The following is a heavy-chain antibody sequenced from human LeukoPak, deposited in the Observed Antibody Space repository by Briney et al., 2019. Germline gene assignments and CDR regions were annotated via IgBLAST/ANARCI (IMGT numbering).Heavy chain of an antibody. CDR2: VYYSGTT. D-gene: IGHD3-10*01. J-gene: IGHJ4*02. CDR1: GGSLRNYY. CDR3: ARHLEFGGSLFDY. Sequence: SETLSLTCTVSGGSLRNYYWSWIRQPPGKGLEWIGYVYYSGTTNYKPSLKSRVTISVDTSKNQFSLKLSSVTAADMAVYYCARHLEFGGSLFDYWGQGTLVTVSS. V-gene: IGHV4-59*08.